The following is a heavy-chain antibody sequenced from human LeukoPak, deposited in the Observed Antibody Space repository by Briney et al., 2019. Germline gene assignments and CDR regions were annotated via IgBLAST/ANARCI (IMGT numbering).Heavy chain of an antibody. CDR3: ASGQLWPYFDY. CDR2: ISSSGSTI. D-gene: IGHD5-18*01. CDR1: GFTFSSYE. J-gene: IGHJ4*02. V-gene: IGHV3-48*03. Sequence: GGSLRLSCAASGFTFSSYEMNWVRQAPGKGLEWVSYISSSGSTIYYADSVKGRFTISRDNAKNSLYPQMNSLRAEDTAVYYCASGQLWPYFDYWGQGTLVTVSS.